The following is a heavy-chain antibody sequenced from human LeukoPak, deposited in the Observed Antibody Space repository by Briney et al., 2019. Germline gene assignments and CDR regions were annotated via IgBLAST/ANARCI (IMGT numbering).Heavy chain of an antibody. Sequence: PSETLSLTCSVSGVSISRYYWSWIRQPAGKGLEWIGRIYTSGSTNYNPSLKSRVTMSVDTSKNQFSLKLGSVTAADTAVYYCARDAGGSGSYYSRLDYWGQGTLVTVSS. CDR2: IYTSGST. CDR3: ARDAGGSGSYYSRLDY. V-gene: IGHV4-4*07. J-gene: IGHJ4*02. D-gene: IGHD3-10*01. CDR1: GVSISRYY.